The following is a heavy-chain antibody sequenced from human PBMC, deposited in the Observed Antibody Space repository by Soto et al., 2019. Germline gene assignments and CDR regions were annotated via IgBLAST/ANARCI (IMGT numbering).Heavy chain of an antibody. V-gene: IGHV4-4*07. J-gene: IGHJ4*01. D-gene: IGHD6-19*01. Sequence: QVQLQESGPGLVKPSETLSLTCTVSGGSISSYYCSWIRQAAGKGLEWIGRIHTSGRPNYNPSLKSRVTMSADTSKNQFSMKLTSVTDADTAVYYCATGGSYFDYWGHGTLVTVSS. CDR3: ATGGSYFDY. CDR2: IHTSGRP. CDR1: GGSISSYY.